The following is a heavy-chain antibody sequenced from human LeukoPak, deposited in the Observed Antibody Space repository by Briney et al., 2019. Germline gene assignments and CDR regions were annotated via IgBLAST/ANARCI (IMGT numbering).Heavy chain of an antibody. Sequence: GGSLRLSCAASGFTFSSYAMSWVRQAPGKGLEWVSAISGRGGSTYYADSVKGRFTISRDNSKNTLYLQMNSLRAEDTAVYYCAKDLGRITMIVVVISAFDYWGQGTLVTVSS. CDR1: GFTFSSYA. CDR3: AKDLGRITMIVVVISAFDY. CDR2: ISGRGGST. J-gene: IGHJ4*02. D-gene: IGHD3-22*01. V-gene: IGHV3-23*01.